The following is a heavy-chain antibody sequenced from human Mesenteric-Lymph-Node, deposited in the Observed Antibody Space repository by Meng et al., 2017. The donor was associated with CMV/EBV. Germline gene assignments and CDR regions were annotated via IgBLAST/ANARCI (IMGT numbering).Heavy chain of an antibody. D-gene: IGHD2-8*01. Sequence: GGSLRLSCAASGFTFSSYAMSWVRQAPGKGLEWVAAISGGGITTYYAGSVKGRFTISRDTSRNTLYLHMNSLRAEDTAIYYCAREGALMGSAIDIWGRGTMVTVSS. CDR2: ISGGGITT. CDR1: GFTFSSYA. J-gene: IGHJ3*02. V-gene: IGHV3-23*01. CDR3: AREGALMGSAIDI.